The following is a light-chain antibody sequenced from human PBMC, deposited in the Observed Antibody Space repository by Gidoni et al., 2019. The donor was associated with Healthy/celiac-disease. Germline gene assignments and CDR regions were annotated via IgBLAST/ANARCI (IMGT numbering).Light chain of an antibody. Sequence: EIVLTQSPGTLSLSPGEGATLSCRASQSVSSTYLAWYQQKPGQAPRLLIYRASSRATGIPDRFSGSGSGTDFTLTISRLEPEDFAVYFCQQYGSSPWTFGQGTKVEIK. CDR2: RAS. CDR3: QQYGSSPWT. CDR1: QSVSSTY. J-gene: IGKJ1*01. V-gene: IGKV3-20*01.